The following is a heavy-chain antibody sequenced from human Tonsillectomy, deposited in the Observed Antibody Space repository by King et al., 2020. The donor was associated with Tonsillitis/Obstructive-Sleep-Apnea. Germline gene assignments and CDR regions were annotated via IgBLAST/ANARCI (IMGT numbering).Heavy chain of an antibody. CDR3: ARYHLMDGDYSFYGMDV. V-gene: IGHV4-59*08. J-gene: IGHJ6*02. CDR1: GGSISSYY. D-gene: IGHD4-17*01. CDR2: IDYSGST. Sequence: QLQESGPGLVKPSETLSLTCTVSGGSISSYYWSWIRQPPGKGLEWIGYIDYSGSTNYNPSLKSRVTISVDTSKNQFSLKLSSVTAADTAVYYCARYHLMDGDYSFYGMDVCGQGTTGTVSS.